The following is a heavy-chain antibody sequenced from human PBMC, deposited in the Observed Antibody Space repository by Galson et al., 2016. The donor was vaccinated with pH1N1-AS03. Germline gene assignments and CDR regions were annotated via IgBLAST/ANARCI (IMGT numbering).Heavy chain of an antibody. CDR2: ISSSSSSI. D-gene: IGHD3-3*01. V-gene: IGHV3-48*01. J-gene: IGHJ3*02. CDR1: GFTFSAYS. Sequence: SLRLSCAASGFTFSAYSMNWVRQAPGKGLEWLSCISSSSSSIYYAASVKGRFTISRDNANNSLFLLMNSLRAEDTAVYFCAREDFWGGLDIWGHGTTVSVSS. CDR3: AREDFWGGLDI.